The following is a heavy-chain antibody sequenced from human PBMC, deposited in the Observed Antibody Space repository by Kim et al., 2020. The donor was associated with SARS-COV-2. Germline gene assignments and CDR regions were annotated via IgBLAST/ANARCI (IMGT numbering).Heavy chain of an antibody. Sequence: GGSLRLSCAASRFTFNTYAMSWVRQAPGKGLEWVSSISASAVTAFYADSVKGRFTISRDNSRNTLYLQMNSLRAEDTAIYYCARGAYSSYFDSWGQGILV. J-gene: IGHJ4*02. CDR1: RFTFNTYA. CDR3: ARGAYSSYFDS. D-gene: IGHD6-13*01. V-gene: IGHV3-23*01. CDR2: ISASAVTA.